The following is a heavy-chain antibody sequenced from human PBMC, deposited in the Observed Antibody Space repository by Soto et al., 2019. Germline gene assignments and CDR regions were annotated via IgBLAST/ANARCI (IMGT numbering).Heavy chain of an antibody. V-gene: IGHV3-7*01. CDR2: IKRDGSEK. J-gene: IGHJ4*02. D-gene: IGHD3-10*01. Sequence: GGSLRLSCAASGFIFSNYWMSWVRQAPGKGLEWVANIKRDGSEKYYVESVKGRFTISRDNAKNSLYLQMNTLRAEDTAVYYCARKFRGDLYFDHWGQGTLVTVSS. CDR3: ARKFRGDLYFDH. CDR1: GFIFSNYW.